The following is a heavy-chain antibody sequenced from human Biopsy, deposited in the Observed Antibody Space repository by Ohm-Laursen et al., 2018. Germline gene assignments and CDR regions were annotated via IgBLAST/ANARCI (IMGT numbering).Heavy chain of an antibody. J-gene: IGHJ6*02. V-gene: IGHV2-70*11. CDR2: VDWDDYK. CDR3: ARTPILIVSAGLVYRHRRHLQGMDV. Sequence: TQTLTLTCSFSGFSLSARGMCVSWIRQAPGKALEWLARVDWDDYKDYSASLQTKPSISKDTSNDQVVLTVNNVDPADTATYYCARTPILIVSAGLVYRHRRHLQGMDVWGQGIAVTVS. CDR1: GFSLSARGMC. D-gene: IGHD6-13*01.